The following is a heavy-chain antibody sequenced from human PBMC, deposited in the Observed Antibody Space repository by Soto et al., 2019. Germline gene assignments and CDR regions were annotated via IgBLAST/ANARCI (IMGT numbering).Heavy chain of an antibody. D-gene: IGHD3-9*01. V-gene: IGHV1-46*01. CDR3: AREYYDILTGYPLDYYYYGMDV. Sequence: QVQLVQSGAEVKKPGASVKVSCKASGYTFTSYYMHWVRQAPGQGLEWMGIINPSGGSTSYAQKYQGRVTMPRDTCTSTDYMELSSVGSEDTAVYYCAREYYDILTGYPLDYYYYGMDVWGQGTTVTVSS. CDR1: GYTFTSYY. J-gene: IGHJ6*02. CDR2: INPSGGST.